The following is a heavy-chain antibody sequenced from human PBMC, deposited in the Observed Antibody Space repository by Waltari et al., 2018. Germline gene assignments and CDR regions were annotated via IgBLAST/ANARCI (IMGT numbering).Heavy chain of an antibody. Sequence: QVQLVQSGAEVKKPGSSVKVSCKASGGTFSSYDINWVRQATGQGLEWMGWMNPNSCNTGYAQKFQGRVTITRNTSISTAYMELSSLRSEDTAVYYCASQEIAAAGFYAFDIWGQGTMVTVSS. V-gene: IGHV1-8*03. D-gene: IGHD6-13*01. J-gene: IGHJ3*02. CDR1: GGTFSSYD. CDR3: ASQEIAAAGFYAFDI. CDR2: MNPNSCNT.